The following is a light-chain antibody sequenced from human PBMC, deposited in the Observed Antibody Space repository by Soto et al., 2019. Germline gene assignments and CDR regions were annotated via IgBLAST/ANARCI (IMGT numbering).Light chain of an antibody. Sequence: QSVLTQPASVSGSPGQSITISCTGTSSDVGGYNYVSWYQQHPGKAPKLMIYAVTDRPSGVSSRFSGSKSGNTASLTISGLQAEDEADYYCQSYDSDFVVFGGGTKVTVL. CDR1: SSDVGGYNY. CDR2: AVT. J-gene: IGLJ2*01. CDR3: QSYDSDFVV. V-gene: IGLV2-14*01.